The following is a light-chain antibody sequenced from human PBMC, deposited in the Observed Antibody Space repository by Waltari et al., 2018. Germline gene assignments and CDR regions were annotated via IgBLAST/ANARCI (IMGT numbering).Light chain of an antibody. J-gene: IGLJ3*02. V-gene: IGLV2-14*01. CDR1: SSDVGGYKY. CDR3: SSYTSSNTWV. CDR2: DVS. Sequence: QSALTQPASVSGSPGQSITISCTGTSSDVGGYKYVSWYQQDPGKAPKLMIYDVSKRPSGVSNLFSGSKAGNTVSLTISGLQAEDEADYYCSSYTSSNTWVFGGGTKLTVL.